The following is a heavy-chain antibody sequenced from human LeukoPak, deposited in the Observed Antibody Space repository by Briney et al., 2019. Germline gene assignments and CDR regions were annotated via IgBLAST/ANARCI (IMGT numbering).Heavy chain of an antibody. CDR2: ISGSGGST. V-gene: IGHV3-23*01. D-gene: IGHD2-2*01. CDR3: AKDCSSTSCSDY. J-gene: IGHJ4*02. Sequence: GGSLRLSCAASGFTFSSYAMSWVRQAPGKGLEWVSAISGSGGSTYYADSVKGRFTISRDNSKNTLHLQMNSLRAEDTAVYYCAKDCSSTSCSDYWGQGTLVTVSS. CDR1: GFTFSSYA.